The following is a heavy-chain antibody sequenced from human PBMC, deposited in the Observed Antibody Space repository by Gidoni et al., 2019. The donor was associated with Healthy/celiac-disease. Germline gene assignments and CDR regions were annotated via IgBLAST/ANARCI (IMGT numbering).Heavy chain of an antibody. CDR3: ARVRDYGGNWFYFDY. CDR1: GGSTSSYY. V-gene: IGHV4-59*08. D-gene: IGHD4-17*01. Sequence: QVQLQESGPGLVKPSETLSLTCTVSGGSTSSYYWSWIRQPPGKGLEWIGYIYYSGSTNYNPSLKSRVTISVDTSKNQFSLKLSSVTAADTAVYYCARVRDYGGNWFYFDYWGQGTLVTVSS. J-gene: IGHJ4*02. CDR2: IYYSGST.